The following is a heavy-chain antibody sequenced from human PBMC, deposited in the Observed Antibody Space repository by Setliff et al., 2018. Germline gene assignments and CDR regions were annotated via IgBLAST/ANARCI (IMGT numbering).Heavy chain of an antibody. D-gene: IGHD1-26*01. V-gene: IGHV1-2*02. Sequence: GASVKVSCKASGYTFTGYYMHWIRQAPGQGLEWVGWINPNSGVTNYAQKFQGRVTMTRDTSISTAYMELSSLRSDDMAVYYCARKGPNSSSHGFGYWGQGTLVTVSS. CDR3: ARKGPNSSSHGFGY. CDR1: GYTFTGYY. J-gene: IGHJ4*02. CDR2: INPNSGVT.